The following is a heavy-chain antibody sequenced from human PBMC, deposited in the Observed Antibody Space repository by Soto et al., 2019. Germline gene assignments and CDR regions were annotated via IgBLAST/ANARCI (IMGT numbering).Heavy chain of an antibody. CDR2: IIPVFDRT. V-gene: IGHV1-69*12. CDR1: GGIFSSYS. Sequence: QVQLEQSGAEVKKPGSSVKVSCKASGGIFSSYSISWVRQAPGQGLEWMGAIIPVFDRTYYAQKFQGRVTITADESTSTTYMELSSLRSEDTALYYCARAYGDYVFDYWGQGTLVTVSS. D-gene: IGHD4-17*01. CDR3: ARAYGDYVFDY. J-gene: IGHJ4*02.